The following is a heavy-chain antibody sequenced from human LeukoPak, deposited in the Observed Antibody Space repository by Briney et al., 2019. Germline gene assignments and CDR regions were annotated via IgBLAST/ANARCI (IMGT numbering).Heavy chain of an antibody. Sequence: ASVKVSCKASGYTFTSYGISWVRQAPGQGLEWMGWISAYNGNTNYAQKLQGRVTMTTDTSTSTAYMELRSLRSDDTAVYYCARVVTYYYDSSGYCAFDYWGQGTLVTVSS. V-gene: IGHV1-18*01. J-gene: IGHJ4*02. D-gene: IGHD3-22*01. CDR3: ARVVTYYYDSSGYCAFDY. CDR1: GYTFTSYG. CDR2: ISAYNGNT.